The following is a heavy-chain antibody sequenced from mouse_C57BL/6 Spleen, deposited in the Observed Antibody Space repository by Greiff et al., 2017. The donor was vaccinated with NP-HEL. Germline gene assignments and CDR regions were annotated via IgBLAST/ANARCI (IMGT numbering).Heavy chain of an antibody. Sequence: QVQLQQPGAELVKPGASVKLSCKASGYTFTSYWMHWVKQRPGQGLEWIGMIHPNSGSTNYNEKFKSKATLTVDTSSSTAYMQLSSLTSEDSAVYYCARYGAVPVPYYYAMEYWGKGTSVTVAS. D-gene: IGHD6-1*01. CDR2: IHPNSGST. J-gene: IGHJ4*01. CDR3: ARYGAVPVPYYYAMEY. CDR1: GYTFTSYW. V-gene: IGHV1-64*01.